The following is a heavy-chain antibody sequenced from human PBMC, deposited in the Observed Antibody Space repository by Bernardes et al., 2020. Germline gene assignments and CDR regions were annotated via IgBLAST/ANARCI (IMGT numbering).Heavy chain of an antibody. CDR3: TKGARDCDY. J-gene: IGHJ4*02. D-gene: IGHD2-21*02. CDR1: GFTFSSYT. CDR2: VTSSGTT. Sequence: GGSLRLSCAASGFTFSSYTMAWVRQAPGKGLEWVSTVTSSGTTYYVDSVKGRFTISRDDSKNTVYLQMNSLRAEDTAVYYCTKGARDCDYWGQGTLVTVSS. V-gene: IGHV3-23*01.